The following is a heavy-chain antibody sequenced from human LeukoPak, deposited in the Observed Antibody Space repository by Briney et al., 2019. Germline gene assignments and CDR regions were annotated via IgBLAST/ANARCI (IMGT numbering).Heavy chain of an antibody. Sequence: GGSLRLSCAASGFTFDDYAMHWVRQAPGKGLEWVSGISWNSGSIGYADSVKGRFTISRDNAKNPLYLQMNSLRAEDTALYYCAKDPDYGGNLGGFDYWGQGTLVTVSS. J-gene: IGHJ4*02. CDR3: AKDPDYGGNLGGFDY. V-gene: IGHV3-9*01. D-gene: IGHD4-23*01. CDR2: ISWNSGSI. CDR1: GFTFDDYA.